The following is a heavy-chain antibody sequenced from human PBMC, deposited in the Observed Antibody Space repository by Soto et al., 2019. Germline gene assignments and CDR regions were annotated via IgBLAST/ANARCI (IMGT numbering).Heavy chain of an antibody. D-gene: IGHD2-2*01. CDR3: ARDPLVPAAAPYYYYGMDV. J-gene: IGHJ6*02. CDR1: GGTFSSYA. Sequence: QVQLVQSGAEVKKPGSSVKVSCKASGGTFSSYAISWVRQAPGQGLEWMGGIIAIFGTANYAQKFQGRVTITADEATSPAYMELSSLRSEDTAVYYCARDPLVPAAAPYYYYGMDVSGQGTTVTASS. CDR2: IIAIFGTA. V-gene: IGHV1-69*01.